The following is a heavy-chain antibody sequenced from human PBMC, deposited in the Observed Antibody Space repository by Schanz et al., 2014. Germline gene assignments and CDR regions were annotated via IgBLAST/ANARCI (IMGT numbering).Heavy chain of an antibody. CDR1: GFTFSSYA. Sequence: EVQLVESGGGLVQPGGSLRLSCAASGFTFSSYAMGWVRQAPGKGLEWVSHISGSGGSAYYADSVKGQLTISRDNSKNTLYLQMNSLRAEDTAVYYCAMGYFGSPFDFWGQGTLVTVSS. D-gene: IGHD3-9*01. J-gene: IGHJ4*02. CDR3: AMGYFGSPFDF. V-gene: IGHV3-23*04. CDR2: ISGSGGSA.